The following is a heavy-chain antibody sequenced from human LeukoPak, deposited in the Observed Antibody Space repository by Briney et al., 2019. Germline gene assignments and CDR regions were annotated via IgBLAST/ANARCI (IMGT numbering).Heavy chain of an antibody. J-gene: IGHJ4*02. D-gene: IGHD3-10*01. V-gene: IGHV4-59*01. CDR1: GGSISSYY. Sequence: SETLSLTCTVSGGSISSYYWSWIRQPPGKGLEWIGYIYYSGSTSYNPSLKSRVTISVDTSKNQFSLKLSSVTAADTAVYYCARGGGPRPFDCWGQGTLVTVSS. CDR3: ARGGGPRPFDC. CDR2: IYYSGST.